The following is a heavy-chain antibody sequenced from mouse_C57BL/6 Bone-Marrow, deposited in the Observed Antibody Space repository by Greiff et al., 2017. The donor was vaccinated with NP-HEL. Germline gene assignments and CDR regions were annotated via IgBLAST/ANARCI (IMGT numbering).Heavy chain of an antibody. V-gene: IGHV14-1*01. Sequence: VQLQQSGAELVRPGASVKLSCTASGFNIKDYYMHWVKQRPEQGLEWIGRIDPEDGDTEYAPKFQGKATMTADTSSNTAYLQLSSLTSEDTAVYYCTTVGEGTTGYCDYWGQGTTLTVSS. D-gene: IGHD1-1*01. CDR3: TTVGEGTTGYCDY. J-gene: IGHJ2*01. CDR2: IDPEDGDT. CDR1: GFNIKDYY.